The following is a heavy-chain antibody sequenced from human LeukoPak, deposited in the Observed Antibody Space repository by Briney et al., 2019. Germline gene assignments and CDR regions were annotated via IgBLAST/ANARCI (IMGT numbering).Heavy chain of an antibody. J-gene: IGHJ4*02. V-gene: IGHV4-4*07. Sequence: SETLSLTCTASGGSISSYYWSWIRQPAGKGLEWIGRIYTSGSTYYNPSLKSRVTISVDTSKNQFSLKLSSVAAADTAVYYCARHGTYYYDSSGQGVDYWGQGTLVTVSS. D-gene: IGHD3-22*01. CDR1: GGSISSYY. CDR2: IYTSGST. CDR3: ARHGTYYYDSSGQGVDY.